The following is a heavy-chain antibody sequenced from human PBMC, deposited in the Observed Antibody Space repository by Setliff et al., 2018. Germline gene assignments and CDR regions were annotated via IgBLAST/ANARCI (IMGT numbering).Heavy chain of an antibody. CDR2: IYTSWST. CDR3: ARMSGFQYIDV. V-gene: IGHV4-61*09. D-gene: IGHD3-3*01. CDR1: GDSISSRRNY. J-gene: IGHJ6*03. Sequence: SETLSLTCTVSGDSISSRRNYWGWFRQPAGKELEWIGQIYTSWSTNYNPSLKSRVTISLDTSKNQFSLNLTSVTAEDTAVYYCARMSGFQYIDVWDKGTTVTVSS.